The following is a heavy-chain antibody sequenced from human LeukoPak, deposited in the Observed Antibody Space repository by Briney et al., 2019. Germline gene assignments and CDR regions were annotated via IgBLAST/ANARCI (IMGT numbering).Heavy chain of an antibody. D-gene: IGHD3-3*01. CDR3: ARGISNYDFWSGYFKYYFDY. Sequence: GGSLRLSCAASGFTFSSYSMNWVRQAPGKGLEWVSYISSSSSTIYYADSVKGRFTVSRDNSKNSLYLQMNSLRAEDTAVYYCARGISNYDFWSGYFKYYFDYWGQGTLVTVSS. V-gene: IGHV3-48*04. CDR1: GFTFSSYS. CDR2: ISSSSSTI. J-gene: IGHJ4*02.